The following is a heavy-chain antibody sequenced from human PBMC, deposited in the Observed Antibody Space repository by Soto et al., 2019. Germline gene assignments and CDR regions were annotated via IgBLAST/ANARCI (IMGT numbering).Heavy chain of an antibody. CDR1: GGSISSSSYY. D-gene: IGHD3-3*01. CDR2: IYYSGST. CDR3: ARLGGDFWSGYHPIDY. J-gene: IGHJ4*02. Sequence: SETLSLSCTVSGGSISSSSYYWGWIRQSPGKGLEWIGSIYYSGSTYYNPSLKSRVTISVDTSKNQFSLKLSSVTAADTAVYYCARLGGDFWSGYHPIDYWGQGTLVTVSS. V-gene: IGHV4-39*01.